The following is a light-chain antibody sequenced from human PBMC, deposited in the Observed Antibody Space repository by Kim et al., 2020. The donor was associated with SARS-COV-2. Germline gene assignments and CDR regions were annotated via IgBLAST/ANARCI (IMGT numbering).Light chain of an antibody. CDR2: GAS. V-gene: IGKV3-20*01. CDR1: QSVSNSY. CDR3: QQHGSSEVT. Sequence: SPGETATLSCRASQSVSNSYITWYQQKPGQAPRLLIYGASTRASGTPDRFSGSGSGTDFTLTISRLEPEDFAVYYCQQHGSSEVTFGGGTKVDIK. J-gene: IGKJ4*01.